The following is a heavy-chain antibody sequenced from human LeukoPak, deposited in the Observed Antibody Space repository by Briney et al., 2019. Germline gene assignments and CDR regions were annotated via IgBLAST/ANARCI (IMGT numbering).Heavy chain of an antibody. CDR3: AVLHYYAMDV. CDR2: ISWNSGTK. J-gene: IGHJ6*02. D-gene: IGHD2-8*01. V-gene: IGHV3-9*01. Sequence: GGSLRLSCAASGFTFDDYAMHWVRQAPGKGLEWVSGISWNSGTKGYADSVKGRFAISRDNAKNSLYLQMNSLRGEDAALYYCAVLHYYAMDVWGQGTTVTVSS. CDR1: GFTFDDYA.